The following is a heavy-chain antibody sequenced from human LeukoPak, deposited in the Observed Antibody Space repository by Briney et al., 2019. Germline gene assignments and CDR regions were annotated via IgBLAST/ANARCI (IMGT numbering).Heavy chain of an antibody. CDR1: GGSISSSNYY. CDR2: FYSGGSA. V-gene: IGHV4-39*07. CDR3: ARKQGGTMYDV. D-gene: IGHD1-7*01. Sequence: SETLSLTCIVPGGSISSSNYYWAWIRQPPGKGLEWTGTFYSGGSAYYNPSLTSRVSISKDTSDNQFSLRLYSVTAADTAVYYCARKQGGTMYDVWGQGTQVTVSS. J-gene: IGHJ4*02.